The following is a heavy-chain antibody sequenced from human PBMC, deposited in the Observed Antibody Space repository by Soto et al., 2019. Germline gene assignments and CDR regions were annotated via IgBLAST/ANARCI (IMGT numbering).Heavy chain of an antibody. CDR3: ARDPYGSGSYYADYFDY. J-gene: IGHJ4*02. V-gene: IGHV3-7*03. CDR2: IKQDGSEK. Sequence: PGGSLRLSCAASGFTFSSYWMSWVRQAPGKGLEWVANIKQDGSEKYYVDSVKGRFTISRDNAKNSLYLQMNSLRAEDTAVYYCARDPYGSGSYYADYFDYWGQGTLVTVYS. D-gene: IGHD3-10*01. CDR1: GFTFSSYW.